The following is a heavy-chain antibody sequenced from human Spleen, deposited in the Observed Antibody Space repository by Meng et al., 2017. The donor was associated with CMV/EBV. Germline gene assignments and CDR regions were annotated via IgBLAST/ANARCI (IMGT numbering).Heavy chain of an antibody. J-gene: IGHJ5*02. D-gene: IGHD3-3*01. V-gene: IGHV4-59*01. CDR2: TYYSGST. CDR3: ARVLGLLEWLFDP. Sequence: TVSGGYNHWFLLSWDRQAPGKGLEWIGYTYYSGSTKYSPSLKSRVTISLDTSKTQFSLKLRSVTAADTAVYYCARVLGLLEWLFDPWGQGTLVTVSS. CDR1: GGYNHWFL.